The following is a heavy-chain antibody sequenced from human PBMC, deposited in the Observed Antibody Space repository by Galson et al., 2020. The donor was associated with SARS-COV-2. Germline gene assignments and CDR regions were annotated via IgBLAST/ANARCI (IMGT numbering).Heavy chain of an antibody. J-gene: IGHJ4*02. Sequence: SETLSLTCTVSGGSISSYYWSWIRQPPGKGLEWIGYIYYSGSTNYNPSLKSRVTISVDTSKNQFSLKLSSVTAADTAVYYCARGSRFNWSIDYWGQGTLVTVSS. CDR1: GGSISSYY. CDR2: IYYSGST. D-gene: IGHD1-1*01. CDR3: ARGSRFNWSIDY. V-gene: IGHV4-59*01.